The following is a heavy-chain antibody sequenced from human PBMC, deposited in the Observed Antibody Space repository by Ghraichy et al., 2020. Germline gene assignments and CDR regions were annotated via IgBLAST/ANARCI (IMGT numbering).Heavy chain of an antibody. CDR2: TYYRSKWYN. CDR3: ARRYYDSSGLGGYYYGMDV. D-gene: IGHD3-22*01. J-gene: IGHJ6*02. CDR1: GDSVSSNSAA. Sequence: PTLSLTCAISGDSVSSNSAAWNWIRQSPSRGLEWLGRTYYRSKWYNDYAVSVKSRITINPDTSKNQFSLQLNSVTPEDTAVYYCARRYYDSSGLGGYYYGMDVWGQGTTVTVSS. V-gene: IGHV6-1*01.